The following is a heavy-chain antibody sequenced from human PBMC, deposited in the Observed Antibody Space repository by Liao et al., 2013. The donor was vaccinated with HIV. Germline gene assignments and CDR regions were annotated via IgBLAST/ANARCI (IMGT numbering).Heavy chain of an antibody. CDR2: VSASGGA. D-gene: IGHD3-10*01. J-gene: IGHJ4*02. CDR3: ARGGVFIDY. V-gene: IGHV4-4*07. Sequence: VQMQESGPVVVKPSETLSLICTVSGGSISSYNWNWIRQPAGKGLEWIGRVSASGGAVYNPSLKSRVTMSVDTSKNQFSLNLNSVIAADTAIYYCARGGVFIDYWGQGTLVTVSS. CDR1: GGSISSYN.